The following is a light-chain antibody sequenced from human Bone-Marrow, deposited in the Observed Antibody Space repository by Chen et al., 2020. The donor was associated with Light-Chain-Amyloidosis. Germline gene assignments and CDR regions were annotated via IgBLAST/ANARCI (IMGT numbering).Light chain of an antibody. CDR2: DDS. CDR3: QVWDRSSERPV. Sequence: SYVLTQPSSVSVAPGQTATIACGGNNIGSTSVHWYQQTPGQAPLLVVYDDSDRPSGIPERVSGSNSGNTATLTISRVEAGDEADEYCQVWDRSSERPVFGGGTKLTVL. J-gene: IGLJ3*02. CDR1: NIGSTS. V-gene: IGLV3-21*02.